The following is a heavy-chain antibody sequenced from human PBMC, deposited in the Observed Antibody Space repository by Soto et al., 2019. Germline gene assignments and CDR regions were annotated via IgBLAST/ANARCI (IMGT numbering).Heavy chain of an antibody. Sequence: PGGSLRLSCAAAGFTFSSYTMNWVRQAPGKGLEWVSHISGSSTIYYADSVKGRFTVSRDNSKNTLYLQMNSLRAEDTAVYYCARDRLQQHYGMDVWGQGTTVTVSS. CDR2: ISGSSTI. CDR1: GFTFSSYT. D-gene: IGHD4-4*01. V-gene: IGHV3-48*01. J-gene: IGHJ6*02. CDR3: ARDRLQQHYGMDV.